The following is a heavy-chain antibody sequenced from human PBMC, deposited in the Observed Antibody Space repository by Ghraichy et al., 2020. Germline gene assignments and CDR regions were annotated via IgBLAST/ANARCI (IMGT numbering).Heavy chain of an antibody. Sequence: GGSLRLSCAASGLTFSSYWMHWVRQAPGKGLEWVSHIRTDGSTTNYADSVRGRFTISRDNAKNTLYLQMNSLRAEDTAVYYCATSPRANRDDYWGQGTLVTVSS. V-gene: IGHV3-74*01. CDR2: IRTDGSTT. CDR1: GLTFSSYW. D-gene: IGHD1-14*01. J-gene: IGHJ4*02. CDR3: ATSPRANRDDY.